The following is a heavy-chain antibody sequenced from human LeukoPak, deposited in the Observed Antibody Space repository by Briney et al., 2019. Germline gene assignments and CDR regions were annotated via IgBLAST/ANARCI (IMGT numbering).Heavy chain of an antibody. J-gene: IGHJ5*02. CDR1: GGSISSYY. Sequence: SETLSLTCTVSGGSISSYYWSWIRQPPGKGLEWIGEINHSGSTNYNPSLKSRVTISVDTSKNQFSLKLSSVTAADTAVYYCARTGRITMVRGVRPYWFDPWGQGTLVTVSS. V-gene: IGHV4-34*01. CDR2: INHSGST. CDR3: ARTGRITMVRGVRPYWFDP. D-gene: IGHD3-10*01.